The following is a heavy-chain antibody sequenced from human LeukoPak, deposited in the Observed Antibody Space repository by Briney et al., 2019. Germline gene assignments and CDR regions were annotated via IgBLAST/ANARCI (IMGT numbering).Heavy chain of an antibody. Sequence: GGSLRLSCAASGFTFSSYAMHWVRQAPGKGLEWVAVISYDGSNKYYADSVKGRFTISRDNSKNTLYLQMNSLRAEDTAVYYCARDGAARPNYYYYMDVWGKGTTVTVSS. V-gene: IGHV3-30-3*01. CDR2: ISYDGSNK. CDR3: ARDGAARPNYYYYMDV. D-gene: IGHD6-6*01. J-gene: IGHJ6*03. CDR1: GFTFSSYA.